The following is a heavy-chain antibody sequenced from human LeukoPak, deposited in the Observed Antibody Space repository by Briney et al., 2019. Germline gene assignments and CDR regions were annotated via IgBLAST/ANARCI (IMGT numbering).Heavy chain of an antibody. CDR1: GGTFSSYA. D-gene: IGHD3-10*01. CDR3: AREGVTMVRGAPTNYFDY. CDR2: IIPIFGTA. Sequence: SVKVSCKASGGTFSSYAISWVRQAPGQGLEWMGGIIPIFGTANYAQKFQGRVTITADESTSTAYMELSSLRSEDTAVYYCAREGVTMVRGAPTNYFDYWGQGTLVTVSS. V-gene: IGHV1-69*13. J-gene: IGHJ4*02.